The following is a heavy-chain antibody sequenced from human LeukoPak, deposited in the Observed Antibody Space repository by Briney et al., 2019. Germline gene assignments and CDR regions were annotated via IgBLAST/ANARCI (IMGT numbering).Heavy chain of an antibody. D-gene: IGHD2/OR15-2a*01. CDR2: IRYDGSNT. V-gene: IGHV3-30*02. CDR1: GFTFSSYE. CDR3: AKDGTSYYYIYY. Sequence: GGSLRLSCAASGFTFSSYEMNWVRQAPGKGLEWLAFIRYDGSNTYYADSVKGRFTVSRDDSKNTLYLQMNSLRGDDTAVYYCAKDGTSYYYIYYWGQGTLVTVSS. J-gene: IGHJ4*02.